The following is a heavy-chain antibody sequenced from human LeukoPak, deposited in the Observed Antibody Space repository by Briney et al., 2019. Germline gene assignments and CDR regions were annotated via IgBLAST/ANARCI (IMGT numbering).Heavy chain of an antibody. D-gene: IGHD1-26*01. Sequence: PSETLSLTCAVSGGSLRSSSHYWAWIRQPPGKGLEWIGSIYYTGSPYYNPSLKSRVTISVDTSKNQFSLTLTSVTAADTSVYFCARTRLAATGEEFELWGQGTLVTVSS. V-gene: IGHV4-39*01. CDR2: IYYTGSP. CDR3: ARTRLAATGEEFEL. J-gene: IGHJ4*02. CDR1: GGSLRSSSHY.